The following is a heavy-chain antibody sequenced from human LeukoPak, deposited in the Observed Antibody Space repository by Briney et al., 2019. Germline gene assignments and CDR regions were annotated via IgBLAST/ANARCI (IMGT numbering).Heavy chain of an antibody. CDR1: GFTVSSNY. J-gene: IGHJ4*02. CDR2: IYSGGST. V-gene: IGHV3-66*01. D-gene: IGHD4-17*01. CDR3: ARDMTTVTTGDY. Sequence: GGSLRLSCAASGFTVSSNYMSWVRQAPGKGLEWVSVIYSGGSTYYADSVKGRFTISRDNSRNTLYLQLNSLRAEDTAVYYCARDMTTVTTGDYWGQGTLVTVSS.